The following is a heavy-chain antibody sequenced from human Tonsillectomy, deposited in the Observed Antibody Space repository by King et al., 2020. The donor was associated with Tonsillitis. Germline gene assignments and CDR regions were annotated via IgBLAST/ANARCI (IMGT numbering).Heavy chain of an antibody. CDR2: IYYSGST. Sequence: VQLQESGPGLVKPSETLSLTCTVSGGSINSYYWSWIRQPPGKGLEWIGYIYYSGSTNYNPSLKSRVTISVDTSKNLFSLRLSSVTAADTAVYYCARVSSDFYDSSGYHGFDIWGQGTMVTVSS. CDR3: ARVSSDFYDSSGYHGFDI. D-gene: IGHD3-22*01. V-gene: IGHV4-59*01. J-gene: IGHJ3*02. CDR1: GGSINSYY.